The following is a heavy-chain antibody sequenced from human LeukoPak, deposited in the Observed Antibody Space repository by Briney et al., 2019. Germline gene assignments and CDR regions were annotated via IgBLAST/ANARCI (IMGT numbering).Heavy chain of an antibody. D-gene: IGHD2-15*01. CDR2: ISSSSSYI. CDR1: GFSFSNYN. V-gene: IGHV3-21*01. J-gene: IGHJ4*02. CDR3: VRGYCSGGTCYLDY. Sequence: GGSLRLSCAASGFSFSNYNMNWVRQAPGRGLEWVSSISSSSSYIYYADSLKGRFTISRDNAKDSLYLQVNSLRAEDTAVYFCVRGYCSGGTCYLDYWGQGTLVTVSS.